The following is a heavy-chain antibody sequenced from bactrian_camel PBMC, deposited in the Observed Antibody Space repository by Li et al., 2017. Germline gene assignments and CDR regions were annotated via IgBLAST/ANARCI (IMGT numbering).Heavy chain of an antibody. CDR3: AAEGCGSGAAWDVAQAYNH. CDR2: IDTDGTT. J-gene: IGHJ4*01. V-gene: IGHV3S53*01. CDR1: GYLDSSYC. Sequence: VQLVESGGGSVEVGGSLRLSCAASGYLDSSYCMAWFRQVPGNEREAVAAIDTDGTTTYHAGVKDRFTISQDNANNTLYLQMNSLKPEDTAMYYCAAEGCGSGAAWDVAQAYNHWGRGTQVTVS.